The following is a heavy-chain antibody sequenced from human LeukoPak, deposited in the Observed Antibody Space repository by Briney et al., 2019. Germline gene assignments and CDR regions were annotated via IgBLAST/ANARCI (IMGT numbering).Heavy chain of an antibody. Sequence: SETLTLTCTVSGGSVSSGSYHWSWIRQPPGKGLEWLGYIYYSGSTNYNPSLKSRVTISVDTSKNQFSLKLSSVTAADTAVYYCARDLAIATTTGDGMDVWGKGTTVTVSS. D-gene: IGHD1/OR15-1a*01. CDR1: GGSVSSGSYH. V-gene: IGHV4-61*01. CDR2: IYYSGST. CDR3: ARDLAIATTTGDGMDV. J-gene: IGHJ6*04.